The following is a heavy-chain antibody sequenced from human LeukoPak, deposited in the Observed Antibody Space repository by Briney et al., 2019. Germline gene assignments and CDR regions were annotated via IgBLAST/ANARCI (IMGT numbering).Heavy chain of an antibody. CDR1: GFTFSTYW. CDR3: ARTWSADN. J-gene: IGHJ4*02. Sequence: EGSLRLSCATSGFTFSTYWMTWIRQTPGKGLEWVANIKKDGSERNYVDSVKGRFTISRDNTKHSLYLQMDNLRVEDTAIYYCARTWSADNWGQGTLVTVSS. V-gene: IGHV3-7*01. D-gene: IGHD1-26*01. CDR2: IKKDGSER.